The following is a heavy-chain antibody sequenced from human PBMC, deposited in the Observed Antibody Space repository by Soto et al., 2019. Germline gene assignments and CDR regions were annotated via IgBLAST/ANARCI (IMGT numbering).Heavy chain of an antibody. V-gene: IGHV1-69*01. CDR2: IIPIFGTA. J-gene: IGHJ3*02. CDR3: ARSRVTYYDDRSAFDI. D-gene: IGHD3-22*01. CDR1: GGTFSSYA. Sequence: QVQLVQSGAEVKKPGSSVKVSCKASGGTFSSYAISWVRQAPGQGLEWMGGIIPIFGTANYAQKFQGRVTITADESTSTASMELSSRRSEDTAVYYWARSRVTYYDDRSAFDIWGQGTMVTVSS.